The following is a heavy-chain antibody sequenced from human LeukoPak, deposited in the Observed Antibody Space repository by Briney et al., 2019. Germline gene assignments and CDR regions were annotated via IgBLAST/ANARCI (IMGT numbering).Heavy chain of an antibody. J-gene: IGHJ4*02. CDR2: ICYSGST. CDR3: ARAGRQQQLVRQANYYFDY. Sequence: SETLSLTCTVSGGSISSYYWSWIRQPPGKGLEWIGYICYSGSTNYNPSLKSRVTISVDTSKNQFSLKLSSVTAADTAVYYCARAGRQQQLVRQANYYFDYWGQGTLVTVSS. V-gene: IGHV4-59*01. D-gene: IGHD6-13*01. CDR1: GGSISSYY.